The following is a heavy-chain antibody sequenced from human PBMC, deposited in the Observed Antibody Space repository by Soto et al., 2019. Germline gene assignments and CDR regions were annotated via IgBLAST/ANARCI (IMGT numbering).Heavy chain of an antibody. CDR2: IIPIFGTA. CDR1: GGTFSSYA. Sequence: SVKVSCKASGGTFSSYAISWVRQAPGQGLEWMGGIIPIFGTANYAQKFQGRVTITADESTSTAYMELSSLRSEDTAVYYCAGYCSGGSCTIQLLPGPFDYWGQGTLVTVSS. D-gene: IGHD2-15*01. J-gene: IGHJ4*02. V-gene: IGHV1-69*13. CDR3: AGYCSGGSCTIQLLPGPFDY.